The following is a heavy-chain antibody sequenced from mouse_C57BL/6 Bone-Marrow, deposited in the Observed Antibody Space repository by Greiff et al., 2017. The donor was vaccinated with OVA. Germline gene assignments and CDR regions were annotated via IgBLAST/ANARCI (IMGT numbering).Heavy chain of an antibody. D-gene: IGHD1-1*01. CDR1: GFTFSDFY. V-gene: IGHV7-1*01. J-gene: IGHJ1*03. Sequence: EVMLVESGGGLVQSGRSLRLSCATSGFTFSDFYMEWVRQAPGKGLEWIAASRNKANDYTTEYSASVKGRFIVSRDTSHSILYLQMNALRAEDTAIYYCARDADYYGSSYDWYFDVWGTGTTVTVSS. CDR2: SRNKANDYTT. CDR3: ARDADYYGSSYDWYFDV.